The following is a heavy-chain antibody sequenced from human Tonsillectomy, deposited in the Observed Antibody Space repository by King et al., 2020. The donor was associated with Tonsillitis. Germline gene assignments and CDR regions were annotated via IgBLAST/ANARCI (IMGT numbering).Heavy chain of an antibody. Sequence: QLVQSGAEVKKPGASVRVSCKASGYTFNGYYIHWVRQAPGQGLEWMGWINPNSGDTNHAQRFQGRVAMTRDTSISTAYLELTRLRSDDTAVYYCARGDYALLTGYYLPYHFDYWGQGTLVTASS. V-gene: IGHV1-2*02. CDR3: ARGDYALLTGYYLPYHFDY. D-gene: IGHD3-9*01. CDR1: GYTFNGYY. J-gene: IGHJ4*02. CDR2: INPNSGDT.